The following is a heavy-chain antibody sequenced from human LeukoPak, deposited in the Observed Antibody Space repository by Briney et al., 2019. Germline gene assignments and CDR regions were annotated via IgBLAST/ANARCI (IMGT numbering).Heavy chain of an antibody. CDR1: GGSISSYY. CDR3: ARGRSSSSGGGSYYYYYMDV. Sequence: SETLSLTRTVSGGSISSYYWSWIRQPPGKGLEWIGYIYYSGSTNYNPSLKSRVTISVDTSKNQFSLKLSSVTAADTAVYYCARGRSSSSGGGSYYYYYMDVWGKGTTVTVSS. J-gene: IGHJ6*03. D-gene: IGHD6-6*01. V-gene: IGHV4-59*01. CDR2: IYYSGST.